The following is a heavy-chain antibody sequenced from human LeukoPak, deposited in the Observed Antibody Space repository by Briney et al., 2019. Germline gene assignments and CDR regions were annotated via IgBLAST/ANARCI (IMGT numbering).Heavy chain of an antibody. CDR1: GGSVSRGYYY. Sequence: SETLSLTCTVSGGSVSRGYYYWSWIRQPAGERLEWIGRIYTDGSSYYNPSLKSRVTISLDTSKNHFSLKLTSVTAADTAVYYCANGGSYYDFWSGYRYFDYWGQGTLVTVSS. V-gene: IGHV4-61*02. CDR3: ANGGSYYDFWSGYRYFDY. CDR2: IYTDGSS. D-gene: IGHD3-3*01. J-gene: IGHJ4*02.